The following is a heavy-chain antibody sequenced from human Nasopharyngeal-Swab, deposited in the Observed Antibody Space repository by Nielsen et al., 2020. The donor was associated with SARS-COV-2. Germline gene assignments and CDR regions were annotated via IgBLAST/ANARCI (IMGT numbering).Heavy chain of an antibody. Sequence: GGSLRLSCAASGFTFSSYAMSWVRQAPGKGLEWVSAISGSGGSTYYADSVKGRFTISRDNSKNTLYLQMNSLRAEDTAVYYCAKDTYYDSSGYFLFGYAFDIWGQGTIVTVSS. CDR3: AKDTYYDSSGYFLFGYAFDI. CDR1: GFTFSSYA. V-gene: IGHV3-23*01. CDR2: ISGSGGST. D-gene: IGHD3-22*01. J-gene: IGHJ3*02.